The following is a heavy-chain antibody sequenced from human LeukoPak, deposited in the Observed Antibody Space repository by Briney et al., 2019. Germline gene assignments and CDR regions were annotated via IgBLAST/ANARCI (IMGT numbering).Heavy chain of an antibody. CDR3: ARGGYAPDV. CDR2: MYYTGST. Sequence: PSETLSLTCTASSGSINSYYMTWIRQPPGKGLECIGYMYYTGSTNYNPSLKSRVTISVDTSKNHFSLKLNSVTAADTAVDYCARGGYAPDVWGKGTTVTVSS. V-gene: IGHV4-59*01. D-gene: IGHD5-12*01. J-gene: IGHJ6*04. CDR1: SGSINSYY.